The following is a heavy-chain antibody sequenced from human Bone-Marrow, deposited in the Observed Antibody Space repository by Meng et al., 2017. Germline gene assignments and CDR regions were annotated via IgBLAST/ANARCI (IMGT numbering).Heavy chain of an antibody. CDR2: ISSSVSTI. CDR1: GFTFSNYW. D-gene: IGHD3-22*01. V-gene: IGHV3-48*04. CDR3: ARDLGRSGYYSYFDY. Sequence: GESLKISCATSGFTFSNYWMSWVRQAPGKGLEWVSYISSSVSTIYYADSVKGRFTISRDNAKNSLYLQMNSLRAEDTAVYYCARDLGRSGYYSYFDYWGQGTLVTVSS. J-gene: IGHJ4*02.